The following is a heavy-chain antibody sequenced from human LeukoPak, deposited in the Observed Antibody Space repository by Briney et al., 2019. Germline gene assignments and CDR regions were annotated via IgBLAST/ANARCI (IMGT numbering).Heavy chain of an antibody. CDR1: GYSFTSYW. CDR2: IYPGDSDT. D-gene: IGHD3-3*01. CDR3: ARTPGGYFWSGYRYYSYYMDV. J-gene: IGHJ6*03. V-gene: IGHV5-51*01. Sequence: GESLKISCQGSGYSFTSYWIGWVRQMPGKGLEWMGIIYPGDSDTRYSPSFQGQVTISADKSISTAYLQWSSLKASDTAMYYCARTPGGYFWSGYRYYSYYMDVWGKGTTVTVSS.